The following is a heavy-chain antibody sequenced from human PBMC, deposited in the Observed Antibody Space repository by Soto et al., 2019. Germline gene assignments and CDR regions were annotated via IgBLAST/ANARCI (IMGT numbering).Heavy chain of an antibody. D-gene: IGHD2-21*02. CDR2: INGGNGNT. CDR1: GNTVPNYA. V-gene: IGHV1-3*01. J-gene: IGHJ4*02. CDR3: ARGGGIVVVTAPYDH. Sequence: ASVKVSCKASGNTVPNYAIHWVRQAPGQRLEWMGWINGGNGNTYYSEHFQGRVTFTRDTSAGTVYMQLGSLTSEDTAVYYCARGGGIVVVTAPYDHWGQGTLVTVSS.